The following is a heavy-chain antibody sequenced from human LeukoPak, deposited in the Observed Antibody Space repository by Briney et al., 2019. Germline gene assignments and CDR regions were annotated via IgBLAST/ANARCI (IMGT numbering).Heavy chain of an antibody. J-gene: IGHJ5*02. V-gene: IGHV4-30-4*08. CDR1: GGSFSGYY. D-gene: IGHD3-3*01. CDR3: ARGNVLRFLEWLLLSWFDP. Sequence: PSETLSLTGAVYGGSFSGYYWSWIRQPPGKGLEWIGYIYYSGSTYYNPSLKSRVTISVDTSKNQLSLKLSSVTAADTAVYYCARGNVLRFLEWLLLSWFDPWGKGTLVTVSS. CDR2: IYYSGST.